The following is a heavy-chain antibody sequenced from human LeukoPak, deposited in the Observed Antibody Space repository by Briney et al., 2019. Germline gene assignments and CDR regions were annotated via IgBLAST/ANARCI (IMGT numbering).Heavy chain of an antibody. CDR1: GFTVTNYA. CDR2: ISGRDDST. V-gene: IGHV3-23*01. CDR3: AKWGDYDILTGYYDPDY. D-gene: IGHD3-9*01. Sequence: GASLRLSCPASGFTVTNYAMYWVRQAPGKGLEWVSAISGRDDSTYYADSVKGRVTIYRDTSKNTLFLQMNSLRAEDTAVYYCAKWGDYDILTGYYDPDYWGQGTLVTVSS. J-gene: IGHJ4*02.